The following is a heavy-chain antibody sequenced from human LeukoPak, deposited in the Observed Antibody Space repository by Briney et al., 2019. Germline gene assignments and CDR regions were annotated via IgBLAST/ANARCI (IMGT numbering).Heavy chain of an antibody. J-gene: IGHJ6*02. CDR1: KFTVSNNY. D-gene: IGHD3-10*01. CDR2: IYTDGTT. V-gene: IGHV3-66*01. CDR3: ARDPHSGSFYGMDV. Sequence: GGSLRLSCAASKFTVSNNYMSWVRQAPGKGLEWVSVIYTDGTTYYADSVKGRFTISRDNSKNTVYLQMNSLRVDDMAVYYCARDPHSGSFYGMDVWGQGTTVTVS.